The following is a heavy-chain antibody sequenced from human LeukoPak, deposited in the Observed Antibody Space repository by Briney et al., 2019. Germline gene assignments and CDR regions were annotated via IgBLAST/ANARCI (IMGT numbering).Heavy chain of an antibody. Sequence: GGSLRLSCAASGFTFSSYGMHWVRQAPGKGLEWVAFIRYDGSNKYYADSVKGRFTISRDNSKNTLYLQMNSLRAEDTAVYYRAEGRVPAAIFPMDYWGQGTLVTVSS. V-gene: IGHV3-30*02. D-gene: IGHD2-2*01. CDR2: IRYDGSNK. CDR1: GFTFSSYG. CDR3: AEGRVPAAIFPMDY. J-gene: IGHJ4*02.